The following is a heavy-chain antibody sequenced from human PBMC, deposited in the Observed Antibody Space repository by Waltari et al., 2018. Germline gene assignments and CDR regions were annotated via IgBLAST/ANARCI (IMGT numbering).Heavy chain of an antibody. D-gene: IGHD3-22*01. CDR3: ARGTGYYDSSGYYLPYYYYMDV. CDR2: IYYSGST. CDR1: GGSISSYY. Sequence: QVQLQESGPGLVKPSETLSLTCTVSGGSISSYYWSWIRQPPGKGLEWIGYIYYSGSTNYNPSLKSRVTISVDTSKNQCSLKLSSVTAADTAVYYCARGTGYYDSSGYYLPYYYYMDVWGKGTTVTVSS. J-gene: IGHJ6*03. V-gene: IGHV4-59*01.